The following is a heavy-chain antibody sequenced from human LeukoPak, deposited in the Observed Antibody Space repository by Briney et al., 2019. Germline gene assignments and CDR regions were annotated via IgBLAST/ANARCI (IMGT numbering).Heavy chain of an antibody. CDR1: GFTFSSSG. J-gene: IGHJ6*02. V-gene: IGHV3-23*01. D-gene: IGHD3-10*01. CDR3: ANNYYGGMDV. CDR2: ITASSGTT. Sequence: PGGSLRLSCAASGFTFSSSGMTWVRQAPGKGLEWVSGITASSGTTYYADSVKGRFTISRDNSKNTLYLQMNSLRAEDTAVYYCANNYYGGMDVWGQGTTVTVSS.